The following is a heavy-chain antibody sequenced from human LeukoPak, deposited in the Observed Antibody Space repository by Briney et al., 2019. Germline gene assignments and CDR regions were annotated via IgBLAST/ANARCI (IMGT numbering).Heavy chain of an antibody. D-gene: IGHD6-19*01. V-gene: IGHV1-2*02. CDR2: INPNSGGS. CDR1: GYTFTGYY. J-gene: IGHJ1*01. Sequence: ASVKVSCKASGYTFTGYYMHWVRQAPGQGLEWMGWINPNSGGSNYAQKFQGRVTMTRDTSISTAYMELSNLRSEDTAVYYCTRGGPVAGTHKYFQHWGQGTLVTVSS. CDR3: TRGGPVAGTHKYFQH.